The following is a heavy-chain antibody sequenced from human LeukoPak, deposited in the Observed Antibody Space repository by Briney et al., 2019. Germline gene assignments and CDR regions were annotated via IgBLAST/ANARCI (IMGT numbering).Heavy chain of an antibody. V-gene: IGHV4-61*02. J-gene: IGHJ6*02. CDR3: ARAGIAVAGITYYYYYGMDV. Sequence: SETLSLTCTVSGGSISSGSYYWSWLRQPAGKGLEWIGRIYTSGSTNYNPSLKSRVTISVDTSKNQFSLKLSSVTAADTAVYYCARAGIAVAGITYYYYYGMDVWGQGTTVTVSS. CDR1: GGSISSGSYY. CDR2: IYTSGST. D-gene: IGHD6-19*01.